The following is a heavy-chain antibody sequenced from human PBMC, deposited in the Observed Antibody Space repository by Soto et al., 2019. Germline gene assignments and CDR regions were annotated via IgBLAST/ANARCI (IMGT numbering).Heavy chain of an antibody. Sequence: QVQLVESGGGVVQPGRSLRLSCAASGFTFSSYALHWVRQAPGKRQEWVAVISYDGSNKYYADSVKGRFTISRDNTKNALDPQMNSLRDEGTAVYYCARERSGEQQLYYGMDVWAQGTTVTVSS. V-gene: IGHV3-30-3*01. J-gene: IGHJ6*02. CDR2: ISYDGSNK. CDR1: GFTFSSYA. CDR3: ARERSGEQQLYYGMDV. D-gene: IGHD6-13*01.